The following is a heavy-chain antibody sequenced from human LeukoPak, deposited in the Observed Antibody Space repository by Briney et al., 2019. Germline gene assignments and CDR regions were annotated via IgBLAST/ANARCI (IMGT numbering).Heavy chain of an antibody. CDR3: ARDFRSGSGSYIDY. J-gene: IGHJ4*02. CDR2: IYYGGST. Sequence: SETLSLTCTVSGGSISSGGYYWSWIRQHPGKGLEWIGYIYYGGSTYHNPSLKSRVTISVDTSKNQFSLKLSSVTAADTAVYYCARDFRSGSGSYIDYWGQGTLVTVSS. CDR1: GGSISSGGYY. D-gene: IGHD3-10*01. V-gene: IGHV4-31*03.